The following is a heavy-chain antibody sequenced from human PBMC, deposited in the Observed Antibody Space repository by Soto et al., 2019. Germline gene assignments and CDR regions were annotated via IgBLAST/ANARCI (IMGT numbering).Heavy chain of an antibody. CDR1: GFTFNDFE. CDR3: ARGFGGFNP. Sequence: EVQLLESGGGLVQPGGSLRLSCGVSGFTFNDFEMNWVRQAPGKGLEWLAYIDGSGTTKKYADSVRGRFTISRDNPHHLLFPPMSRLSGADPAIYYCARGFGGFNPRGQGTLVSVSS. J-gene: IGHJ4*02. D-gene: IGHD3-10*01. V-gene: IGHV3-48*03. CDR2: IDGSGTTK.